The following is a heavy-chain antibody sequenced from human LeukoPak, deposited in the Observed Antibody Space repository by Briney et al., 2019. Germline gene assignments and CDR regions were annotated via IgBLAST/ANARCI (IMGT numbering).Heavy chain of an antibody. V-gene: IGHV1-69*05. J-gene: IGHJ4*02. CDR3: ARDRLAAAGTVFDY. CDR2: IIPIFGTA. D-gene: IGHD6-13*01. CDR1: GGTFSSYA. Sequence: ASVKVSCKASGGTFSSYAISWVRQAPGQGLEWMGRIIPIFGTANYAQKFQGRVTITTDESTSTAYMELGSLRSEDTAVYYCARDRLAAAGTVFDYWGQGTLVTVSS.